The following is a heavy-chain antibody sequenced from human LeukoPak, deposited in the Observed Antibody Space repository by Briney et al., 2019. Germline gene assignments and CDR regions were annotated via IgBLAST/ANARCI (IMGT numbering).Heavy chain of an antibody. D-gene: IGHD3-10*01. J-gene: IGHJ4*02. V-gene: IGHV1-18*01. CDR1: GYTFTSYG. CDR3: ARVGSWFGELEEYFFDY. CDR2: ISAYNGNT. Sequence: VASVKVSCKASGYTFTSYGISWVRQAPGQGLEWMGWISAYNGNTNYAQKLQGRVTMTTDTSTSTAYMELRSLRSDDTAVYYCARVGSWFGELEEYFFDYWGQGTLVTVSS.